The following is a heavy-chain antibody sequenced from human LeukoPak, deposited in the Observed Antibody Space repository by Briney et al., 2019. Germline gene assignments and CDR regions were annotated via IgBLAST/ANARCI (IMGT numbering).Heavy chain of an antibody. D-gene: IGHD6-19*01. CDR3: ARVIYSGWEGELSD. CDR2: INSDGSTT. Sequence: GGSLRLSCAASGFTFSSYWMHWVRQAPGKGLVWVSRINSDGSTTGYADSVMGRFTISRDNAKNTLYLQMNSLRAEDTAVYYCARVIYSGWEGELSDWGQGTLVTVSS. V-gene: IGHV3-74*01. CDR1: GFTFSSYW. J-gene: IGHJ4*02.